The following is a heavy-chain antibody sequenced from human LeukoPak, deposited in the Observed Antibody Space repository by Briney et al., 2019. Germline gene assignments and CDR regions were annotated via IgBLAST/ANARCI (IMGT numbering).Heavy chain of an antibody. Sequence: SETLSLTCTVSGGSISSYSWSWMRQPAGKGLEWIGRIYPRESPNYNPSLKSRVIMSVDKSENHISLKLTSVTAADTAVYYCAREGGPYRPLDYSGQGTLVTVAS. J-gene: IGHJ4*02. CDR3: AREGGPYRPLDY. CDR1: GGSISSYS. V-gene: IGHV4-4*07. CDR2: IYPRESP.